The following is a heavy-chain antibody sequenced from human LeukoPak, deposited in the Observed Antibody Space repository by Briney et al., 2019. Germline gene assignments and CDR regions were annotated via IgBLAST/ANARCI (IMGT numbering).Heavy chain of an antibody. J-gene: IGHJ4*02. CDR1: GFTFSSYG. CDR2: IRYDGSNK. CDR3: AKEDGDSMALTFDY. Sequence: GGSLRLSCAASGFTFSSYGMHWVRQAPGKGLEWVAFIRYDGSNKYCADSVKGRFTISRDNSKNTLYLQMNSLRAEDTAVYYCAKEDGDSMALTFDYWGQGTLVTVSS. D-gene: IGHD2/OR15-2a*01. V-gene: IGHV3-30*02.